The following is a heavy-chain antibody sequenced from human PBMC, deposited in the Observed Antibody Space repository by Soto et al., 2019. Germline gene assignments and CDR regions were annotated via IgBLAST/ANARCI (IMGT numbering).Heavy chain of an antibody. CDR1: GFTLSSYW. CDR3: ARGYCSSTSCYSVYLDD. D-gene: IGHD2-2*01. CDR2: INDDGSST. J-gene: IGHJ4*02. Sequence: GGSLRLSCGASGFTLSSYWMHWVRQAPGKGLVWVARINDDGSSTSHVDSGKGRLTISRDNAKNTLYLQKTSLRVEDADVYYCARGYCSSTSCYSVYLDDWGQGTLVTVSS. V-gene: IGHV3-74*01.